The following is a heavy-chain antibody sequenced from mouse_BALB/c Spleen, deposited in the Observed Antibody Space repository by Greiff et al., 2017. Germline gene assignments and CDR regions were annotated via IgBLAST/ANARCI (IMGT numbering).Heavy chain of an antibody. CDR3: AEGLRYPDY. CDR2: IDPANGNT. V-gene: IGHV14-3*02. J-gene: IGHJ2*01. CDR1: GFNIKDTY. D-gene: IGHD1-1*01. Sequence: VQLKESGAELVKPGASVKLSCTASGFNIKDTYMHWVKQRPEQGLEWIGRIDPANGNTKYDPKFQGKATITADTSSNTAYLQLSSLTSEDTAVYYCAEGLRYPDYWGQGTTLTVSS.